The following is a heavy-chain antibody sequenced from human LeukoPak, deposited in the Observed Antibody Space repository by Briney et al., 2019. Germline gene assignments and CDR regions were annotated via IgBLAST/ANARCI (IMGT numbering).Heavy chain of an antibody. CDR1: GGSISSYY. D-gene: IGHD1-26*01. J-gene: IGHJ3*02. CDR2: IYYSGST. V-gene: IGHV4-59*01. Sequence: SETLSLTCTVSGGSISSYYWSWIRQPPGKGLEWIWYIYYSGSTNYNPSLKSRVTISVDTSKNQFSLKLSSVTAADTAVYYCARDRPIVGATDAFDIWGQGTMVTVSS. CDR3: ARDRPIVGATDAFDI.